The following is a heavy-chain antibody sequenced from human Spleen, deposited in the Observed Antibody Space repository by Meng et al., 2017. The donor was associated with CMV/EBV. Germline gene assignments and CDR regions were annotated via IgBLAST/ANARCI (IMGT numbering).Heavy chain of an antibody. CDR1: GFTFSGYE. D-gene: IGHD3-3*01. Sequence: GESLKISCAASGFTFSGYEMNWVRQAPGKGLEWVSYISSSGSTIYYADSVKGRFTISRDNAKNSLYLQMNSLRAEDTAVYYCARDRYYDFWSGFYPYYYYGMDVWGQGTTVTVSS. J-gene: IGHJ6*02. V-gene: IGHV3-48*03. CDR3: ARDRYYDFWSGFYPYYYYGMDV. CDR2: ISSSGSTI.